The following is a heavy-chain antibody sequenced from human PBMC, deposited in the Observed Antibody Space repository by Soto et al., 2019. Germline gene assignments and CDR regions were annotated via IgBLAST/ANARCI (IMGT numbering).Heavy chain of an antibody. CDR2: INPSGGST. CDR3: ARDQLRFLDWLSPPRHYYYYGMDV. Sequence: ASVKVSCKASGYTFTSYYMHWVRQAPGQGLEWMGIINPSGGSTSYAQKFQGRVTMTRDTSTSTVYMELSSLRSEDTAVYYCARDQLRFLDWLSPPRHYYYYGMDVWGQGTTVTVSS. J-gene: IGHJ6*02. V-gene: IGHV1-46*01. D-gene: IGHD3-3*01. CDR1: GYTFTSYY.